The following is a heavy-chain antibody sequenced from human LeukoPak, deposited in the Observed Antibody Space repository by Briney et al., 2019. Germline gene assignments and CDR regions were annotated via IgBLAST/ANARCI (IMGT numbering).Heavy chain of an antibody. Sequence: GGSLRLSCAASGFTFSSYSMNWVRQAPGKGLEWVSSISSSSSYIYYADSVKGRFTISRDNAKNSLYLQMNSLRAEDTAVYYWARYCSSTSCYGFDPWGQGTLGTVSS. V-gene: IGHV3-21*01. CDR1: GFTFSSYS. CDR3: ARYCSSTSCYGFDP. J-gene: IGHJ5*02. D-gene: IGHD2-2*01. CDR2: ISSSSSYI.